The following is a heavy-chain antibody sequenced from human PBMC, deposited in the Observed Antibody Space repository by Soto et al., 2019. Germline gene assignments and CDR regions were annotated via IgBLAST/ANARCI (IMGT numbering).Heavy chain of an antibody. Sequence: QGQLVQSGGEVKKPGASVKVSCKASGYTFSRYGISWVRQAPGQGLEWMGWISGYNGDTNYAQKFQSRVTMTIDTSTTTAYMELRSLTSDDTAVYYCAKNGQPPYYYYGLDVWGQGTTVTVSS. CDR1: GYTFSRYG. V-gene: IGHV1-18*01. CDR3: AKNGQPPYYYYGLDV. J-gene: IGHJ6*02. CDR2: ISGYNGDT. D-gene: IGHD2-8*01.